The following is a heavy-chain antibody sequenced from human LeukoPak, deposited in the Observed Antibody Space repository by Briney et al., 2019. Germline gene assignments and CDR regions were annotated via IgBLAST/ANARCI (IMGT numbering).Heavy chain of an antibody. V-gene: IGHV3-23*01. J-gene: IGHJ4*02. CDR3: ARKPYSNYGLY. CDR2: ISGNGGRT. Sequence: GGSLRLSCAASGFTFSSYTLSWVRHAPGKGLEWVSAISGNGGRTYYADSVKGRFTISRDNSKNTLYLQMNSLRAEDTAVYYCARKPYSNYGLYWGQGTLVTVSS. D-gene: IGHD4-11*01. CDR1: GFTFSSYT.